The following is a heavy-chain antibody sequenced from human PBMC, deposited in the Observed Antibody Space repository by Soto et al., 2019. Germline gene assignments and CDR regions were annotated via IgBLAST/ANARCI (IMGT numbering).Heavy chain of an antibody. Sequence: GASVKVSCKASGGTFSSYAISWVRQAPGQGLEWMGGIIPIFGTANYAQKFQGRVTITADESTSTAYMELSSLRSEDTAVYYCARGYYDSSGYYPANYFDYWGQGTLVTVSS. CDR2: IIPIFGTA. CDR1: GGTFSSYA. V-gene: IGHV1-69*13. CDR3: ARGYYDSSGYYPANYFDY. D-gene: IGHD3-22*01. J-gene: IGHJ4*02.